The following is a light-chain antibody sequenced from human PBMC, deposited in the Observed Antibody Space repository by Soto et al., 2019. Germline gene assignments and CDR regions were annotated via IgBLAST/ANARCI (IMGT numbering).Light chain of an antibody. CDR2: DVR. Sequence: QSALTQPASVSGSAGQSITISCSGPMRDVGAYNLVSWYQQHPGTAPKLIIYDVRNRPSGISSRFSGSRSGNTASLTISGVQPEDEGYYYCSAYTARSTLVFGGVTKLTVL. CDR3: SAYTARSTLV. J-gene: IGLJ3*02. V-gene: IGLV2-14*03. CDR1: MRDVGAYNL.